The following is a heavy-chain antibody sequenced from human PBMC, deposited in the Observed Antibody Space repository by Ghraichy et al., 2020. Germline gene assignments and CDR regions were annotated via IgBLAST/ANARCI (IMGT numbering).Heavy chain of an antibody. CDR3: ARGSTMATIKRFDSRWDYFDY. J-gene: IGHJ4*02. Sequence: SSVKVSCKASGGTFSSYAISWVRQAPGQGLEWMGGIIPIFGTVNYAQKFQDRVTITADESTSTAYMELSSLRSEDTAVYYCARGSTMATIKRFDSRWDYFDYWGQGTLVTVSS. V-gene: IGHV1-69*13. CDR1: GGTFSSYA. CDR2: IIPIFGTV. D-gene: IGHD5-24*01.